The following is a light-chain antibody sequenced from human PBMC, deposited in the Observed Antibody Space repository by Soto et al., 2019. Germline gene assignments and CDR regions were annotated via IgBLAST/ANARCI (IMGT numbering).Light chain of an antibody. CDR1: QGINKY. Sequence: IQMTQSPSSLPASVGDRVTITCRASQGINKYFAWYQQNRGKVPKLLVYAASTLQSGVPSRFSGSGSGTDFTLTISSLQPEDVATYYCQKYTSAPHTFGQGTNLEIK. J-gene: IGKJ2*01. V-gene: IGKV1-27*01. CDR2: AAS. CDR3: QKYTSAPHT.